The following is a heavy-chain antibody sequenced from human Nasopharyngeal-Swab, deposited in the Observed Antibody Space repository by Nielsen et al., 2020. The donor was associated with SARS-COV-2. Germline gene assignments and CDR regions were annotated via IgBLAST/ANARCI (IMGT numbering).Heavy chain of an antibody. J-gene: IGHJ6*02. Sequence: SLKISCAASGFTFDDYAMHWVRQAPGKGLEWVSGISWNSGSIGYADSVKGRFTISRDNAKNSLYLQMNSLRAEDTAVYYCARRVVGTGNYYYGMDVWGQGTTVTVSS. CDR3: ARRVVGTGNYYYGMDV. CDR2: ISWNSGSI. D-gene: IGHD1-26*01. CDR1: GFTFDDYA. V-gene: IGHV3-9*01.